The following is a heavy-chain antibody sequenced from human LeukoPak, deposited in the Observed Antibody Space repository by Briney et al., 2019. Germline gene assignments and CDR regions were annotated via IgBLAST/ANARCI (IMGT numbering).Heavy chain of an antibody. CDR1: GFTFSSYG. Sequence: GGSLRLSCAASGFTFSSYGMHWARQAPGKGLEWVAFIRYDGSNKYYADSVKGRFTISRDNSKNTLYLQMSSLRVEDAAVYYCARENEEADYYYSAMDVWGQGTTVTVSS. CDR2: IRYDGSNK. CDR3: ARENEEADYYYSAMDV. V-gene: IGHV3-30*02. D-gene: IGHD6-25*01. J-gene: IGHJ6*02.